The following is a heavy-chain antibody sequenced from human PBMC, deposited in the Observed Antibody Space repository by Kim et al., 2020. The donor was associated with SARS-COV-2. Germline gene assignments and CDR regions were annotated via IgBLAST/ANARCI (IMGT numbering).Heavy chain of an antibody. CDR3: AKGYCSGGSCYSHYYYYGMDV. D-gene: IGHD2-15*01. J-gene: IGHJ6*02. CDR1: GFTFSSYG. CDR2: ISYDGSNK. Sequence: GGSLRLSCAASGFTFSSYGMHWVRQAPGKGLEWVAVISYDGSNKYYADSVKGRFTISRDNSKNTLYLQMNSLRAEDTAVYYCAKGYCSGGSCYSHYYYYGMDVWGQGTTVTVSS. V-gene: IGHV3-30*18.